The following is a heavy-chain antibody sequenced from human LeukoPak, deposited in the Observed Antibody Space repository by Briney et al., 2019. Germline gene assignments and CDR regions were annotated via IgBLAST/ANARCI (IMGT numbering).Heavy chain of an antibody. CDR1: GFSLSSYW. V-gene: IGHV3-74*01. D-gene: IGHD3-9*01. CDR2: IKSDGSST. Sequence: GGSLRLSCEASGFSLSSYWMHWVRQTPGMGLEWASRIKSDGSSTRYTDSVKDRFTVSRDNAKNTLYLQMDSLRAEDTAVYYCARGSRRLGDSLDIWGQGTLVTV. J-gene: IGHJ3*02. CDR3: ARGSRRLGDSLDI.